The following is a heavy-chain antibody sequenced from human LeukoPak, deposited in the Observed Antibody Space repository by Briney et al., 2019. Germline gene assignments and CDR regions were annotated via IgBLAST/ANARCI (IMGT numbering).Heavy chain of an antibody. CDR2: INHSGST. V-gene: IGHV4-34*01. Sequence: SETLSHTCAVYGGSFSGYYWSWIRQPPGKGLEWIGEINHSGSTNYNPSLKSRVTISVDTSKNQFSLKLSSVTAADTAVYYCARRLANIVVVPAAILRDYWGQGTLVTVSS. CDR3: ARRLANIVVVPAAILRDY. J-gene: IGHJ4*02. CDR1: GGSFSGYY. D-gene: IGHD2-2*01.